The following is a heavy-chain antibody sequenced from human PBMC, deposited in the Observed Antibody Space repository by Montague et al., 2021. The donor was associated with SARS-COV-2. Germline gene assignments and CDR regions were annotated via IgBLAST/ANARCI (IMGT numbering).Heavy chain of an antibody. CDR1: GNTLTELS. CDR3: ATIPLHYYDSSRYFDY. V-gene: IGHV1-24*01. D-gene: IGHD3-22*01. Sequence: SVMVSCKVSGNTLTELSMHWVRQAPGKGLEWMGGFDPEDGETVYAQKFQGRVTMTEDTSTDTAYMELSSLRSEDTAVYYCATIPLHYYDSSRYFDYWGQGTLVTVSS. J-gene: IGHJ4*02. CDR2: FDPEDGET.